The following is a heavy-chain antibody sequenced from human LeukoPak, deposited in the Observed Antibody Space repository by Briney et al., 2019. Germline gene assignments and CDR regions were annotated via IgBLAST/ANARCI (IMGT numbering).Heavy chain of an antibody. CDR2: ISWNSGSI. Sequence: GGSLRLSCAASGFTFDDYAMHWVRQAPGKGLEWVSGISWNSGSIGYADSVKGRFTISRDNAKNSLYLQMNSLRAEDMALYYCAKVAYYCSGGSCYSAGFDYGGQGTLVTVSA. V-gene: IGHV3-9*03. D-gene: IGHD2-15*01. CDR1: GFTFDDYA. J-gene: IGHJ4*02. CDR3: AKVAYYCSGGSCYSAGFDY.